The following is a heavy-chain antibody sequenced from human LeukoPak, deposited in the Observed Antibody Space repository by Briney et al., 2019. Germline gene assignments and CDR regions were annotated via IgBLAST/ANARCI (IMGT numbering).Heavy chain of an antibody. J-gene: IGHJ4*02. CDR1: GYTFTSYG. CDR2: ISAYNGNT. CDR3: TRGRDVVDISTPPGDY. V-gene: IGHV1-18*01. D-gene: IGHD3-22*01. Sequence: ASVKVSCKASGYTFTSYGISWVRQAPGQGLEWMGWISAYNGNTNYAQKLQGRVTMTTDTSTSTAYMELRSLRSDDTAVYYCTRGRDVVDISTPPGDYWGQGTLVTVSS.